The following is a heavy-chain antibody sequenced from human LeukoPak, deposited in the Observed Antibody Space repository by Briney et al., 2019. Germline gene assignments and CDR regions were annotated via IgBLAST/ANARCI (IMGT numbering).Heavy chain of an antibody. J-gene: IGHJ3*02. CDR2: IYYSGSA. CDR1: NGSISSSY. Sequence: SSETLSLTCTVSNGSISSSYWSWIRQPPGKGLEWIGYIYYSGSAYYNPSLESRVTISVDTSKSHFSLMLSSVTAADTAVYYCARAERSAGIHTAADAFNIWGQGTMVTVSS. CDR3: ARAERSAGIHTAADAFNI. D-gene: IGHD6-19*01. V-gene: IGHV4-59*12.